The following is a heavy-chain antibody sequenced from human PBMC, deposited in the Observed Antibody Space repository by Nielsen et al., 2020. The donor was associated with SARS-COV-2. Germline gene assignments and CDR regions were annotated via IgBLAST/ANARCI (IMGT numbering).Heavy chain of an antibody. Sequence: APVKVSCKASGGTFSSYAISWVRQAPGQGLEWMGWINPNSGGTNYAQKFQGRVTMTRDTSISTAYMELSRLRSDDTAVYYCARDSYSYGYDYWGQGTLVTVSS. CDR2: INPNSGGT. CDR3: ARDSYSYGYDY. D-gene: IGHD5-18*01. CDR1: GGTFSSYA. V-gene: IGHV1-2*02. J-gene: IGHJ4*02.